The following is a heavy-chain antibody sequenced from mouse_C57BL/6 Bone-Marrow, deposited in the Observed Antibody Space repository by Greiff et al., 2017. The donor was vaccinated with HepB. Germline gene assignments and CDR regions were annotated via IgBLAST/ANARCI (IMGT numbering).Heavy chain of an antibody. D-gene: IGHD1-1*01. V-gene: IGHV14-4*01. CDR3: TTLGYYGSSYGFAY. Sequence: EVKLQESGAELVRPGASVKLSCTASGFNIKDDYMHWVKQRPEQGLEWIGWIDPENGDTEYASKFQGKATITADTSSNTAYLQLSSLTSEDTAVYYCTTLGYYGSSYGFAYWGQGTLVTVSA. J-gene: IGHJ3*01. CDR2: IDPENGDT. CDR1: GFNIKDDY.